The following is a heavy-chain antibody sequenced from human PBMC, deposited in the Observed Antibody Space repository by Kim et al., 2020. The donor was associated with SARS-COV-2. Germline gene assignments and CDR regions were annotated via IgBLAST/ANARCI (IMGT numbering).Heavy chain of an antibody. CDR3: TSGLWFGEPSPSDY. V-gene: IGHV3-15*01. D-gene: IGHD3-10*01. Sequence: AAPVKGRFTISRDDSKNRLYLQMNSLKTEDTAVYYCTSGLWFGEPSPSDYWGQGTLVTVSS. J-gene: IGHJ4*02.